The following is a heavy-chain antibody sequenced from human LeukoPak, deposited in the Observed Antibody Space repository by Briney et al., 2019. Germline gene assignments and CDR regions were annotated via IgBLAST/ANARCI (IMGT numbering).Heavy chain of an antibody. Sequence: GGSLRLSCAASGLTFSSHWMHWVRQAPGKGLEWVSGISASGESTYYADSVKGRFTISRDNSKNTLYLQMNSLRAEDTAVYYCAKGLGTSGYWDYWGQGTLVTVSS. V-gene: IGHV3-23*01. CDR1: GLTFSSHW. CDR3: AKGLGTSGYWDY. CDR2: ISASGEST. D-gene: IGHD3-22*01. J-gene: IGHJ4*02.